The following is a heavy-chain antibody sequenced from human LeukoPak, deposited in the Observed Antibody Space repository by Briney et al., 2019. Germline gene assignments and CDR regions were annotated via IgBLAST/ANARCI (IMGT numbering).Heavy chain of an antibody. Sequence: GGSLRLSCAASGFTFSSYSMNWVRQAPGKGLEWVSYISRSSSTIYYADSVKGRFSISRDNAKNSLYLQIISLRAEDTAVYYCARGSEWDLPVCHSWGQGTLVTVSS. CDR1: GFTFSSYS. D-gene: IGHD1-26*01. CDR2: ISRSSSTI. V-gene: IGHV3-48*04. CDR3: ARGSEWDLPVCHS. J-gene: IGHJ4*02.